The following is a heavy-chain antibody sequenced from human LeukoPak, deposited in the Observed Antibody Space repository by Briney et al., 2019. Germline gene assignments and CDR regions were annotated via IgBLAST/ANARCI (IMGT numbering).Heavy chain of an antibody. CDR3: ARDGRWGYYDRSGPDY. J-gene: IGHJ4*02. V-gene: IGHV3-30-3*01. Sequence: GGTLRLSCTASGFTFGDYGMSWVREAPGKGLEWVAVISYDGSNKYYADSVKGRFTISRDNSKHTLYPQMNSLRAEDTAVYYCARDGRWGYYDRSGPDYWGQGTLVTVSS. CDR1: GFTFGDYG. D-gene: IGHD3-22*01. CDR2: ISYDGSNK.